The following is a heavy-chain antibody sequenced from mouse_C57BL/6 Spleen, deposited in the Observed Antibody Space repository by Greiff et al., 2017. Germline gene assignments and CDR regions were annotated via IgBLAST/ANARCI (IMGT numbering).Heavy chain of an antibody. J-gene: IGHJ2*01. Sequence: EVKLEESGGGLVQPGGSLSLSCAASGFTFTDYYMSWVRQPPGKALEWLGFIRNKANGYTTEYSASVKGRFTISRDNSQSILYLQMNALRAEDSATYYCARLRYYGSSYGFDYWGQGTTLTVSS. CDR3: ARLRYYGSSYGFDY. CDR2: IRNKANGYTT. V-gene: IGHV7-3*01. CDR1: GFTFTDYY. D-gene: IGHD1-1*01.